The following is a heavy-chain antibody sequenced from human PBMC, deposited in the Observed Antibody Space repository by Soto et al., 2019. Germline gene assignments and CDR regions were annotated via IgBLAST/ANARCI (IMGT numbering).Heavy chain of an antibody. D-gene: IGHD4-4*01. CDR2: INHSGST. Sequence: SETLSLTCAVYGGSFSGYYWSWIRQPPGKGLEWIGEINHSGSTNYNPSLKSRVTISVDTSKNQFSLKLSSVTAADTAVYYCARGRLTNRSYSNYYYYGMDVWGQGTTVTVSS. J-gene: IGHJ6*02. V-gene: IGHV4-34*01. CDR1: GGSFSGYY. CDR3: ARGRLTNRSYSNYYYYGMDV.